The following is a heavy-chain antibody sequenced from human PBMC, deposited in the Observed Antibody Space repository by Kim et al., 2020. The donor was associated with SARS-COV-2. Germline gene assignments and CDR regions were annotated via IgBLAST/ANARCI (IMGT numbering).Heavy chain of an antibody. CDR3: ARDDLVAATDYYYYGMDV. Sequence: SQTLSLTCAISGDSVSSNSAAWNWIRQSPSRGLEWLGRTYYRSKWYNDYAVSVKSRITINPDTSKNQFSLQLNSVTPDDTAVYYCARDDLVAATDYYYYGMDVWGQGTTVTVSS. V-gene: IGHV6-1*01. J-gene: IGHJ6*02. D-gene: IGHD2-15*01. CDR2: TYYRSKWYN. CDR1: GDSVSSNSAA.